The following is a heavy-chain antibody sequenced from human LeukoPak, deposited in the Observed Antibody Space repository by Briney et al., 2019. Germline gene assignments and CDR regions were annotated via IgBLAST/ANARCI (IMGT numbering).Heavy chain of an antibody. Sequence: ASVKVSFKASGYTFTGYYMHWVRQAPGQGLEWMGWINPNSGGTNYAQKFQGRVTMTRDTSISTAYMELSRLRSDDTAVYYCARDLLAAGTGSVSSWFDPWGQGTLVTVSS. CDR2: INPNSGGT. CDR1: GYTFTGYY. CDR3: ARDLLAAGTGSVSSWFDP. J-gene: IGHJ5*02. D-gene: IGHD6-13*01. V-gene: IGHV1-2*02.